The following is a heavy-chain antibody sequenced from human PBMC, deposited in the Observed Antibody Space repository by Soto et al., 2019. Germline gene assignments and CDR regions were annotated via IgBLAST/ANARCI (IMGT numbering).Heavy chain of an antibody. CDR3: AREMLQLVYSPDDAFDI. CDR1: GFTFSSYA. D-gene: IGHD6-13*01. CDR2: ISSNGGST. Sequence: GGSLRLSCAASGFTFSSYAMHWVRQAPGKGLEYVSAISSNGGSTYYANSVKGRFTISRDNSKNTLYLQMGSLRAEDMVVYYCAREMLQLVYSPDDAFDIWGQGTMVTVSS. V-gene: IGHV3-64*01. J-gene: IGHJ3*02.